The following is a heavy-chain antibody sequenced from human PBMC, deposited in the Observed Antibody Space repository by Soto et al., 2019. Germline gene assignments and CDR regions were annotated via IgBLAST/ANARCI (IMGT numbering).Heavy chain of an antibody. V-gene: IGHV1-18*01. CDR1: GYTFTSYG. D-gene: IGHD5-12*01. CDR3: ARDAQIGHGYSAYHTY. J-gene: IGHJ4*02. CDR2: ISAYNGNT. Sequence: GASVKVSCKASGYTFTSYGISWVRQAPGQGLEWMGWISAYNGNTNYAQKLQGRVTMTRDTSTSTVYMELNSLRSEDTAVYFCARDAQIGHGYSAYHTYWGQGTLVTVSS.